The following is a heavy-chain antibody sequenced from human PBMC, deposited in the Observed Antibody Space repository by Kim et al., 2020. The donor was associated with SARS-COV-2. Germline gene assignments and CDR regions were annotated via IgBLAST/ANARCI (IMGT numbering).Heavy chain of an antibody. D-gene: IGHD3-10*01. J-gene: IGHJ5*02. Sequence: YTPSRKSRVTISVDTSKNQFSLKLSSVTAADTAVYYCAGPGRVGDWFDPWGQGTLVTVSS. CDR3: AGPGRVGDWFDP. V-gene: IGHV4-39*01.